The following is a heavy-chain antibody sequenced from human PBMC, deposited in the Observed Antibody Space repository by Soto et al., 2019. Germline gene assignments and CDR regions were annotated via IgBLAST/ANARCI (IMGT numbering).Heavy chain of an antibody. Sequence: EVQLLESGGGLVQPGGSLRLSCAASGFTFSSYAMSWVRQAPGKGLEWVSAISGSGGSTYYADSVKGRFTISRDNSKNTLYLQMNSLRAEDTAVYYCAKDQADYDYIWGSYRQIEYLQHWGQGTLVTVSS. CDR3: AKDQADYDYIWGSYRQIEYLQH. CDR2: ISGSGGST. J-gene: IGHJ1*01. D-gene: IGHD3-16*02. CDR1: GFTFSSYA. V-gene: IGHV3-23*01.